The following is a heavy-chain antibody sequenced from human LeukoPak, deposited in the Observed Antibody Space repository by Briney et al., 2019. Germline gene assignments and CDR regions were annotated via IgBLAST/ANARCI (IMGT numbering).Heavy chain of an antibody. D-gene: IGHD3-3*01. CDR2: IKSKTDGGTT. CDR3: TTDGIGYYDFWSGYYPFDY. J-gene: IGHJ4*02. Sequence: GGSLRLSCAASGFTVSSNYMSWVRQAPGKGLEWVGRIKSKTDGGTTDYAAPVKGRFTISRDDSKNTLYLQMNSLKTEDTAVYYCTTDGIGYYDFWSGYYPFDYWGQGTLVTVSS. V-gene: IGHV3-15*01. CDR1: GFTVSSNY.